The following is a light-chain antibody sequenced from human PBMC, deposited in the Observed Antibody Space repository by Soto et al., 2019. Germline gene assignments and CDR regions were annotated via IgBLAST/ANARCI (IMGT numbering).Light chain of an antibody. CDR1: HRVISSS. Sequence: EIVLTDSPATVCLSPGERASLSCRASHRVISSSLAWYQQKPGQSPRLLISYASTRSTGIPDRFSGSGSGTDFSLTISKLEPEDFAVYYCQQYGSSPLTFGGGTKVEIK. V-gene: IGKV3-20*01. CDR3: QQYGSSPLT. CDR2: YAS. J-gene: IGKJ4*01.